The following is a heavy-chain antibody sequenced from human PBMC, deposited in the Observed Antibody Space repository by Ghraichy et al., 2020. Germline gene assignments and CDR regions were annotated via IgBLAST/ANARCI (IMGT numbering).Heavy chain of an antibody. D-gene: IGHD6-13*01. Sequence: SVKVSCKASGGTFSSYAISWVRQAPGQGLEWMGGIIPIFGTANYAQKFQGRVTITADESTSTAYMELSSLRSEDTAVYYCARDPMAAAGTFIDWGQGTLVTVSS. CDR2: IIPIFGTA. CDR3: ARDPMAAAGTFID. CDR1: GGTFSSYA. V-gene: IGHV1-69*13. J-gene: IGHJ4*02.